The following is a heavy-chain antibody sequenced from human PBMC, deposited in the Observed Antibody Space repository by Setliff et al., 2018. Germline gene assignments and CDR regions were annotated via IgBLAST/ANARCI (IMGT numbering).Heavy chain of an antibody. V-gene: IGHV4-39*01. D-gene: IGHD1-1*01. Sequence: KPSETLSLTCSVSGASISTTYYYWDWIRQSPEKGLEWIGTIYQNGITYYNPSVKSRLTISVDTAQNQFSLRLTSVTAADKAVYYCARTGTYRYFDYWGQGALVTVSS. CDR2: IYQNGIT. J-gene: IGHJ4*02. CDR3: ARTGTYRYFDY. CDR1: GASISTTYYY.